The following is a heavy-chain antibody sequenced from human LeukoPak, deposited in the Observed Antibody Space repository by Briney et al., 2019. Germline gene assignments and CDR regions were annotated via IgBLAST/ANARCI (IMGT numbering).Heavy chain of an antibody. J-gene: IGHJ4*02. Sequence: SETLSLTCTVSGGSISSSSYYWGWIRQPPVKGLEWIGSIYYSGSTYYNPSLKSRVTISVDTSKNQFSLKLSSVTAADTAVYYCARDPLLQSSGYYYYFDYWGQGTLVTVSS. D-gene: IGHD3-22*01. V-gene: IGHV4-39*07. CDR2: IYYSGST. CDR3: ARDPLLQSSGYYYYFDY. CDR1: GGSISSSSYY.